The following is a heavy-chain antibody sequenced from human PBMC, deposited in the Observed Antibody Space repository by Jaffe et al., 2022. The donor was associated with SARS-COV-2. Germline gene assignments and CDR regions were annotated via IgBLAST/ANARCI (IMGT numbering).Heavy chain of an antibody. CDR1: GYTFTSYG. Sequence: QVQLVQSGAEVKKPGASVKVSCKASGYTFTSYGISWVRQAPGQGLEWMGWISAYNGNTNYAQKLQGRVTMTTDTSTSTAYMELRSLRSDDTAVYYCARIKSVVVPAAMGWFDPWGQGTLVTVSS. V-gene: IGHV1-18*01. CDR3: ARIKSVVVPAAMGWFDP. D-gene: IGHD2-2*01. CDR2: ISAYNGNT. J-gene: IGHJ5*02.